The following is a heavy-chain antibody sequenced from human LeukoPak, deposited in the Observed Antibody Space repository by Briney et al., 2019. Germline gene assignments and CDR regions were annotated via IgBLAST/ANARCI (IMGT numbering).Heavy chain of an antibody. CDR2: ISSNGGST. J-gene: IGHJ4*02. V-gene: IGHV3-64*01. CDR1: GFTFSSYA. Sequence: GGSLRLSCAASGFTFSSYAMHWVRQAPGKGLEYVSAISSNGGSTYYANSVKGRFTISRDNSKNTLYLQMGSLRAEDMAVYYCARDGGTTIRFAYWGQGTPVTVSS. CDR3: ARDGGTTIRFAY. D-gene: IGHD1-1*01.